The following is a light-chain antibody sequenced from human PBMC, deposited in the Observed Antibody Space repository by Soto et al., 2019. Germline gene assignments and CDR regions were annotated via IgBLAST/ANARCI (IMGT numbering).Light chain of an antibody. J-gene: IGLJ2*01. Sequence: SYELTQPPSMSVSPGQTATIACSGDKLGDKYVCLYQQKSGESPILVIYQDTKRPSGIPERFSGSNSGSTATLTLSGTQSIDEADYYCQAWDGGTVVFGGGTKLTVL. CDR1: KLGDKY. V-gene: IGLV3-1*01. CDR2: QDT. CDR3: QAWDGGTVV.